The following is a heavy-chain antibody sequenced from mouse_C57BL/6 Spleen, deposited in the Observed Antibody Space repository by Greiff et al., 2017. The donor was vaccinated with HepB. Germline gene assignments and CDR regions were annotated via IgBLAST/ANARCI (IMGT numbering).Heavy chain of an antibody. Sequence: VQLQQSGAELVRPGASVTLSCKASGYTFTDYEMHWVKQTPVHGLEWIGAIDPETGGTAYNQKFKGKAILTADKSSSTAYMELRSLTSEDSAVYYCTRSPRAPSYWGQGTTLTVSS. CDR1: GYTFTDYE. CDR3: TRSPRAPSY. D-gene: IGHD3-1*01. CDR2: IDPETGGT. V-gene: IGHV1-15*01. J-gene: IGHJ2*01.